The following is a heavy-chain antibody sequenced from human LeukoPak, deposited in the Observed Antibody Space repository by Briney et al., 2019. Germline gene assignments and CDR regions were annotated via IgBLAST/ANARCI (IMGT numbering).Heavy chain of an antibody. Sequence: GGSLRLSCAASGFTFRTYWMHWVRQAPGKGLVWVSRIASDGSSTTYADSVKGRFSISRDNAKNTLYLQMNSLRVEDTAVYYCARGRPHGNDYWGQGTLVTVSS. V-gene: IGHV3-74*01. CDR1: GFTFRTYW. D-gene: IGHD4-23*01. J-gene: IGHJ4*02. CDR2: IASDGSST. CDR3: ARGRPHGNDY.